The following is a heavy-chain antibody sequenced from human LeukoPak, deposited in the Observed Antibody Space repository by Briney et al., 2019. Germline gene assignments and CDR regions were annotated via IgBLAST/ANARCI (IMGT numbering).Heavy chain of an antibody. J-gene: IGHJ4*02. CDR1: GGSISSYY. CDR2: IYYSGST. D-gene: IGHD3-3*01. V-gene: IGHV4-59*01. CDR3: ARYYDFWSGYYFDY. Sequence: SKTLSLTCTVSGGSISSYYWSWIRQPPGKGLEWIGYIYYSGSTNYNPSLKSRVTISVDTSKNQFSLKLSSVTAADTAVYYCARYYDFWSGYYFDYWGQGTLVTVSS.